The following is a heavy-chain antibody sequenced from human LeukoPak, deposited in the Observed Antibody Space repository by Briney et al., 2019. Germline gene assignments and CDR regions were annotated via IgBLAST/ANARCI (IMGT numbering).Heavy chain of an antibody. CDR3: ARVNSSGVDY. V-gene: IGHV3-30-3*01. CDR1: GFTFSSYA. D-gene: IGHD6-19*01. J-gene: IGHJ4*02. Sequence: PGGSLRLSCAASGFTFSSYAMHWVRQAPGKGLEWVAVISYDGSNKYYADSVKGRFTISRDNSKNTLYLQMNSLRAEDTAVYYCARVNSSGVDYWGQGTLVTVSS. CDR2: ISYDGSNK.